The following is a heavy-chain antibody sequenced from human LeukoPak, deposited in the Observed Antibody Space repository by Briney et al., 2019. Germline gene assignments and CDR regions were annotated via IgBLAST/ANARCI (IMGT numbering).Heavy chain of an antibody. Sequence: SSETLSLTCTVSGYSISSGYYWSWIRQPPGKGLEWIGYIYYSGSTNYNPSLKSRVTISVDTSKNQFSLKLSSVTAADTAVYYCANYEPHGGFDYWGQGTLVTVSS. CDR2: IYYSGST. CDR3: ANYEPHGGFDY. D-gene: IGHD3-22*01. V-gene: IGHV4-61*01. CDR1: GYSISSGYY. J-gene: IGHJ4*02.